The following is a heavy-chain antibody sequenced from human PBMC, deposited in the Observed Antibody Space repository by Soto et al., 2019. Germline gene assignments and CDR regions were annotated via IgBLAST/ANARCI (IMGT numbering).Heavy chain of an antibody. V-gene: IGHV1-18*01. CDR3: ARGRYGDY. CDR1: GYAFTTYG. J-gene: IGHJ4*02. Sequence: QVHLVQSGAKVKKPGASVKVSCKGSGYAFTTYGITWVRQAPGQGLEWMGWISDHNGNTNYAQKLQGRVTVTRDTSTSTAYMELRSLRSDDTAVYYCARGRYGDYWGQGALVTVSS. D-gene: IGHD1-1*01. CDR2: ISDHNGNT.